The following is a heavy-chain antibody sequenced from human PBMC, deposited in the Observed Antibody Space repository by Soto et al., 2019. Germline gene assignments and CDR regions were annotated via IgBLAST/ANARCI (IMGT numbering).Heavy chain of an antibody. V-gene: IGHV3-21*01. CDR1: GFTFSSYS. CDR2: ISSSSSYI. CDR3: ARDSITGTTVGY. Sequence: GGSLRLSCAASGFTFSSYSMNWVRQAPGKGLEWVSSISSSSSYIYYADSVKGRFTISRDNAKNSLYLQMNSLRAEDTAVYYCARDSITGTTVGYWGQGTLVTVSS. D-gene: IGHD1-20*01. J-gene: IGHJ4*02.